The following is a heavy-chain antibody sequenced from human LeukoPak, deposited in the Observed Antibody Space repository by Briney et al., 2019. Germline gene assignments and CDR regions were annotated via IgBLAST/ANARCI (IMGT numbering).Heavy chain of an antibody. Sequence: SETLSLTCTVSGGSISSGSYYWSWIRQPAGKGLEWIGRIYTSGSTNYNPSLKSRVTISVDTSKNQFSLKLSSVTAADTAVYYCASYSRSWYGDWFDPWGQGTLVTVSS. CDR1: GGSISSGSYY. D-gene: IGHD6-13*01. J-gene: IGHJ5*02. CDR2: IYTSGST. CDR3: ASYSRSWYGDWFDP. V-gene: IGHV4-61*02.